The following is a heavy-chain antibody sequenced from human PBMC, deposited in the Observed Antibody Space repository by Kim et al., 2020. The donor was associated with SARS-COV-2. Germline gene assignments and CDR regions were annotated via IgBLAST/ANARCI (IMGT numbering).Heavy chain of an antibody. D-gene: IGHD3-9*01. V-gene: IGHV3-15*01. CDR1: GFTFSNAW. J-gene: IGHJ3*02. Sequence: GGSLRLSCAASGFTFSNAWMSWVRQAPGKGLEWVGRIKSKTDGGTTDYAAPVKGRFTISRDDSKNTLYLQMNSLKTEDTAVYYCTTDIRLSTYYDILTGYLAHDDAFDIWGQGTMVTVSS. CDR2: IKSKTDGGTT. CDR3: TTDIRLSTYYDILTGYLAHDDAFDI.